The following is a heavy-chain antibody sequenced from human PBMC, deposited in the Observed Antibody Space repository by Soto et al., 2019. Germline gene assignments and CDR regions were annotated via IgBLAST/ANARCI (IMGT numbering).Heavy chain of an antibody. V-gene: IGHV4-34*01. D-gene: IGHD5-12*01. CDR1: GESFSDYF. CDR2: INHSGGRT. J-gene: IGHJ4*02. CDR3: ASGRGYTWTF. Sequence: QVHLQQWGAGLLKPSETLSLTCAVSGESFSDYFYSWIRQPPGKGLEWIGEINHSGGRTIYKPSRSSRVTISVDTSKDQFSLRLTSVAAADTAVYYCASGRGYTWTFGGQGTLVTVSS.